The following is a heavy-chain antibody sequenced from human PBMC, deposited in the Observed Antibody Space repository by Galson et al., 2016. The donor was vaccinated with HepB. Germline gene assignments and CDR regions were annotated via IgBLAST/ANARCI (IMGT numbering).Heavy chain of an antibody. V-gene: IGHV3-43D*03. Sequence: SLRLSCAASGFTFEDYVIHWVRQAPGKGLEWVSLVNWDGGATFYTDSVKGRFTISRDNRKNSLYLQMNSLTTEDTAFYFCAKASGSDYFFEHWGQGSLVTVSS. CDR1: GFTFEDYV. CDR2: VNWDGGAT. D-gene: IGHD1-26*01. J-gene: IGHJ4*02. CDR3: AKASGSDYFFEH.